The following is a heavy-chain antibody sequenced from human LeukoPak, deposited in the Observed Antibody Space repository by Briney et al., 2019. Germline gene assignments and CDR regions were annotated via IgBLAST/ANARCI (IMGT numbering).Heavy chain of an antibody. Sequence: SGPALVKPPQTLTLTCTFSGFSLRTSGMCVSWIRQPPGKALEWLALIDWDDDKYYSTSLKTRLSISKDTSKNQVVLTMTNMDPVDTATYYCARYSGSGNYYFDYWGQGTLVTVSS. J-gene: IGHJ4*02. D-gene: IGHD3-10*01. CDR1: GFSLRTSGMC. CDR2: IDWDDDK. V-gene: IGHV2-70*01. CDR3: ARYSGSGNYYFDY.